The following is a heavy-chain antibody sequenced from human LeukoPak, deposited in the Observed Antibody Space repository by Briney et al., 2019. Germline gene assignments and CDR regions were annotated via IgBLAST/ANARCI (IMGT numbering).Heavy chain of an antibody. Sequence: GGSLRLSCAASGFTFSSYAMSWVRQAPGKGLEWVSAISGSGGSTYYADSVKGRFTISRNNSKNTLYLQMNSLRAEDTAVYYCAKSGRWFEELFPFDYWGQGTLVTVSS. CDR2: ISGSGGST. CDR3: AKSGRWFEELFPFDY. J-gene: IGHJ4*02. V-gene: IGHV3-23*01. D-gene: IGHD3-10*01. CDR1: GFTFSSYA.